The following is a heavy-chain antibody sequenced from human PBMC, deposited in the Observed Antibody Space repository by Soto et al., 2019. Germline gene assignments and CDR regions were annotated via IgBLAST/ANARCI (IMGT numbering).Heavy chain of an antibody. D-gene: IGHD6-13*01. J-gene: IGHJ6*02. CDR2: ISYDGSNK. V-gene: IGHV3-30-3*01. CDR1: GFTFSSYA. CDR3: ARGGESSSWYGGRMDV. Sequence: GGSLRLSCAASGFTFSSYAMHWVRQAPGKGLEWVAAISYDGSNKYYADSVKGRFTISRDNSKNTLYLQMNSLRAEDTAVYYCARGGESSSWYGGRMDVWGQGTTVTVSS.